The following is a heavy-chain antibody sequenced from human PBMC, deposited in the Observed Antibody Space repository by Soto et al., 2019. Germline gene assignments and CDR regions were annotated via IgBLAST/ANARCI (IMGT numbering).Heavy chain of an antibody. D-gene: IGHD3-22*01. J-gene: IGHJ4*02. V-gene: IGHV3-48*02. CDR2: IGSSSTTI. CDR3: ARDQYYYDSSGYSPFDY. Sequence: GGSLRLSCAASGFSFSTYSMNWVRQAPGKGLEWVSYIGSSSTTIYYADSVKGRFTISRDNAKNSLYLQMNSLRDEDTAVYYCARDQYYYDSSGYSPFDYWGQGTLVTVSS. CDR1: GFSFSTYS.